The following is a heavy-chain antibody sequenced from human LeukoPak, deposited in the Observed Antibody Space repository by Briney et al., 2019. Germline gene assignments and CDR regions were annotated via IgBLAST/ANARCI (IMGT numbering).Heavy chain of an antibody. D-gene: IGHD1-26*01. V-gene: IGHV3-21*01. CDR2: ISNSSSYI. CDR1: GFTFSSYS. J-gene: IGHJ3*02. CDR3: ARDEWGDAFDI. Sequence: PGGSLRLSCAASGFTFSSYSMNWVRQAPGKGLEWVSSISNSSSYIHSADSVRGRFTISRDNAKNSLCLQMNSLRAEDTAVYYCARDEWGDAFDIWGQGTMVTVFS.